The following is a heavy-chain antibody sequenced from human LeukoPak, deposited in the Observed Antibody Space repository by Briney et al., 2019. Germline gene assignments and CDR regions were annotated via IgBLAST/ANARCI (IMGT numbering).Heavy chain of an antibody. J-gene: IGHJ4*02. D-gene: IGHD6-13*01. Sequence: PGGSLRLSCTASGFTFSSYWIHWVRQAPGKGLVWVSRINTDGSYTNYADSVKGRFTISRDSARNSLHLQMNSLRVEDTSLYYCARGQQQLVVWGQGTLVTVSS. CDR3: ARGQQQLVV. CDR1: GFTFSSYW. V-gene: IGHV3-74*01. CDR2: INTDGSYT.